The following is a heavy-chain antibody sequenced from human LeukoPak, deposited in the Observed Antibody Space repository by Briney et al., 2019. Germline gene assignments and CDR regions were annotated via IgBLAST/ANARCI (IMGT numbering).Heavy chain of an antibody. CDR3: ASVGAGNWFDP. CDR1: GGSISSYY. V-gene: IGHV4-59*01. CDR2: IYYSGST. D-gene: IGHD1-26*01. Sequence: SETLSVTCTVSGGSISSYYWSWIRQPPGKGLEWIGYIYYSGSTNYNPSLKSRVTISVDKSKNQFSLKLSSVTAADTAVYYCASVGAGNWFDPWGQGTLVTVSS. J-gene: IGHJ5*02.